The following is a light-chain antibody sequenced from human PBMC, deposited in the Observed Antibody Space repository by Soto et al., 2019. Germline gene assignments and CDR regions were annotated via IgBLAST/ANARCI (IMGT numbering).Light chain of an antibody. Sequence: EIVMTQSPATLSVSPGERATLSCRASQSVSSNLAWYQQKPGQAPRLLIYGASTRATGIPARFSGSGSGTEFPLTIRSLQSEDFAVYYCQQYNNWPSTFGQGTKVEIK. CDR2: GAS. J-gene: IGKJ1*01. V-gene: IGKV3-15*01. CDR1: QSVSSN. CDR3: QQYNNWPST.